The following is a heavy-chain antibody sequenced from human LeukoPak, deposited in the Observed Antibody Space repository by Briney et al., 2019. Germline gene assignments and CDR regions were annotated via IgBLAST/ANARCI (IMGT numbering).Heavy chain of an antibody. CDR2: ISSSSSYI. CDR1: GFTFSSYS. J-gene: IGHJ3*02. Sequence: GGSLRLSCAASGFTFSSYSMIWVRQAPGKGLEWVSSISSSSSYIYYAGSVKGRFTISRDNAKNSLYLQMNSLRAEDTAAYYCARGRPDYDSSGYYYLRDAFDIWGQGTMVTVSS. V-gene: IGHV3-21*01. D-gene: IGHD3-22*01. CDR3: ARGRPDYDSSGYYYLRDAFDI.